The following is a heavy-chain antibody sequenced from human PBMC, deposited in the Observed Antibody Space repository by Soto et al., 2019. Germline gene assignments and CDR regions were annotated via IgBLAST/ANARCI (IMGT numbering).Heavy chain of an antibody. V-gene: IGHV1-58*01. Sequence: SVKVSCKASGFTFTSSAVQWVRQARGQRLEWIGWIVVGSGNTNYAQKFQERVTITRDMSTSTAYMELSSLRSEDTAVYFCAAWTKVLSQYYYYGMDVWGQGTTVTVSS. CDR1: GFTFTSSA. D-gene: IGHD2-2*01. J-gene: IGHJ6*02. CDR3: AAWTKVLSQYYYYGMDV. CDR2: IVVGSGNT.